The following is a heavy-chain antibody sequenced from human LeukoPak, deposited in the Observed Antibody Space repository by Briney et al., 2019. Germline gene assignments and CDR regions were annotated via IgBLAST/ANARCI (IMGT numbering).Heavy chain of an antibody. V-gene: IGHV4-59*11. J-gene: IGHJ4*02. CDR2: VFDSGRT. CDR1: GGSITTHH. D-gene: IGHD5-18*01. Sequence: SETLSLTCTVSGGSITTHHWNWIRQTPGKGLEWIGYVFDSGRTKENPSLKSRGTLSADTSKKALSLRLSSVTPADTAVYYCTTIKRGNIIGYFDFWGQGILVTVSS. CDR3: TTIKRGNIIGYFDF.